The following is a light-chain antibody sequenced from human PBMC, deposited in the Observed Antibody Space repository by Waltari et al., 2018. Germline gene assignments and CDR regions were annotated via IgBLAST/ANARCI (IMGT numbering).Light chain of an antibody. CDR3: QQYNNFPFT. CDR1: QSFGDS. Sequence: DIQMTQSPSTLSASVGDRVTITCRPRQSFGDSLAWFQQKPGKAPKLLIYVASTLEPGVPSRFSGSGSGTDFTLTVSSLQPDDFATYYCQQYNNFPFTFGPGTTV. V-gene: IGKV1-5*01. J-gene: IGKJ3*01. CDR2: VAS.